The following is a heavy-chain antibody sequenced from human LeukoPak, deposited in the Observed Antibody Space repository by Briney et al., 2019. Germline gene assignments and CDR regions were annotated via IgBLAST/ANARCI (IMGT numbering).Heavy chain of an antibody. J-gene: IGHJ4*02. Sequence: ASVKVSCKASGYTFTSYGISWVRQAPGQGLEWMGWISAYNGNTNYAQKLQGRVTMTTDTSTSTAYMELRSLRSDDTAVYYCARDAENLNYDIVTGYYTPPGDYWGQGTLVTVSS. CDR2: ISAYNGNT. D-gene: IGHD3-9*01. V-gene: IGHV1-18*01. CDR1: GYTFTSYG. CDR3: ARDAENLNYDIVTGYYTPPGDY.